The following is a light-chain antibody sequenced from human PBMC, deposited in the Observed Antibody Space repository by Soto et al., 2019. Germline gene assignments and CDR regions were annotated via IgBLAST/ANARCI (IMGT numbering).Light chain of an antibody. V-gene: IGKV1-5*03. CDR1: KTISSW. CDR2: KAS. Sequence: DIRMPQSPSTLSGSVGDRVTIPCRASKTISSWLAWYQQKPGKAPKLLTYKASTLKSGVPSRFSGSGSGTEFTLTISSLQPDDFATYYCQHYNSYSEAFGQGTKVELK. J-gene: IGKJ1*01. CDR3: QHYNSYSEA.